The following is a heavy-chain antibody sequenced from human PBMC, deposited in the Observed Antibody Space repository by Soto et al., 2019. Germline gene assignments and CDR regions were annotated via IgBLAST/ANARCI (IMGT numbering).Heavy chain of an antibody. J-gene: IGHJ5*02. CDR2: TYYRSKWYN. D-gene: IGHD6-13*01. Sequence: QTFSLTCAVSGDSVSSNSAAWNWIRQSPSRGLEWLGRTYYRSKWYNDYAVSVKSRITINPDTSKNQFSLQLNSVTPEDTAVYYCARERKIAAAGTDWFDPWGQGTLVTVSS. CDR1: GDSVSSNSAA. CDR3: ARERKIAAAGTDWFDP. V-gene: IGHV6-1*01.